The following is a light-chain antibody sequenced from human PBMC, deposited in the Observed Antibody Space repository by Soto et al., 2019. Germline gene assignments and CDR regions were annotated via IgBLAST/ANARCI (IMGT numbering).Light chain of an antibody. Sequence: EIVLTQSPDTLSLSPGERATLSCRASQSVSSSSLTWYQQKPGQAPRFLIYGASNRAIGIPDRFSGSGSETDFTLDISRLEPEDFAVYYCQQYGDSSYTFGRGTKLEMK. CDR2: GAS. CDR1: QSVSSSS. J-gene: IGKJ2*01. CDR3: QQYGDSSYT. V-gene: IGKV3-20*01.